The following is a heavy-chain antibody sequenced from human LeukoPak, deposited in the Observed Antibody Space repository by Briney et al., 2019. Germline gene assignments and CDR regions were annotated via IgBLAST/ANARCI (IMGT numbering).Heavy chain of an antibody. Sequence: SETLSLTCTVSGGSISGYYWSWIRQPPGKGLEFVGYVYYCGNTDYTPSLKSRVTISVDTSRKQFSLKLRSVTAADTAVYYCARGYSGYVNYFDYWGQGTLVTVSS. CDR3: ARGYSGYVNYFDY. CDR1: GGSISGYY. J-gene: IGHJ4*02. CDR2: VYYCGNT. V-gene: IGHV4-59*01. D-gene: IGHD5-12*01.